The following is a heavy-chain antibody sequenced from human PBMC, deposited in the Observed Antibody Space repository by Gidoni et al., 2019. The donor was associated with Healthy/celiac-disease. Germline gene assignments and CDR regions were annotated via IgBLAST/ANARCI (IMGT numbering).Heavy chain of an antibody. Sequence: QVQLVESGGGVVQPGRSLRLSCAASGFTFSSYGMHWVRQAPGKGLEWVAVISYDGSNKYYADSVKGRFTISRDNSKNTLYLQMNSLRAEDTAVYYCAKDRLQSKRGHFDYWGQGTLVTVSS. CDR1: GFTFSSYG. CDR2: ISYDGSNK. J-gene: IGHJ4*02. V-gene: IGHV3-30*18. D-gene: IGHD4-4*01. CDR3: AKDRLQSKRGHFDY.